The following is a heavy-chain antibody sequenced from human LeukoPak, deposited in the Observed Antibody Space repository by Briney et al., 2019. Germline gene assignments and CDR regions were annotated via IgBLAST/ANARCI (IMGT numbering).Heavy chain of an antibody. Sequence: ASVKVSCKASGGAFSSYAISWVRQAPGQGLEWMGGIIPIFGTANYAQKFQGRGTITADESTRTAYMELSSLRSEDTAVYYCARDPGIVVVPAAKNWFDPWGQGTLVTVSS. CDR1: GGAFSSYA. D-gene: IGHD2-2*01. V-gene: IGHV1-69*01. J-gene: IGHJ5*02. CDR3: ARDPGIVVVPAAKNWFDP. CDR2: IIPIFGTA.